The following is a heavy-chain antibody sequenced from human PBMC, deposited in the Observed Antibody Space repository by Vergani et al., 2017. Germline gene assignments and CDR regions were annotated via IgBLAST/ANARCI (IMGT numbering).Heavy chain of an antibody. D-gene: IGHD3-3*01. J-gene: IGHJ4*02. Sequence: ELQLVESGGGLVQPGGSLRLSCAASGSTVSGNYMTWVRQAPGKGLEWVSGINWNGGSTGYADSVKGRFTISRDNAKNSLYLQMNSLRAEDTALYYCARERNAYYDFWSGYYTQYYFDYWGQGTLVTVSS. CDR3: ARERNAYYDFWSGYYTQYYFDY. CDR1: GSTVSGNY. CDR2: INWNGGST. V-gene: IGHV3-20*04.